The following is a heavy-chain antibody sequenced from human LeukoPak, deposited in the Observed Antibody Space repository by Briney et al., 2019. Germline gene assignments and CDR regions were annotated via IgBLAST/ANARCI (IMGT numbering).Heavy chain of an antibody. D-gene: IGHD3-10*01. Sequence: GASVKVSCKASGYTFTGYYMHWVRQAPGQGLEWMGWINPNSGGTNYAQKFQGRVTMTRDTSISTAYMELSRLRSDDTAVYYCARVPTQRLWFGELNWFDPWGQGTLVTVSS. CDR3: ARVPTQRLWFGELNWFDP. CDR1: GYTFTGYY. J-gene: IGHJ5*02. CDR2: INPNSGGT. V-gene: IGHV1-2*02.